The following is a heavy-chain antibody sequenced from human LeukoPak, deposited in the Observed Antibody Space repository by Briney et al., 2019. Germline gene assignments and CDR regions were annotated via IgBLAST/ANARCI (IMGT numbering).Heavy chain of an antibody. D-gene: IGHD3-22*01. Sequence: PGRSLRLSCAASGFTFSSYGMHWFRQAPGKGLEWVAVIWYDGSNKYYADTVKGRFTISRDNSKNTLYLQMNSLRAEDTAVYYCARDLYYYDSSGYYDYWGQGTLVTVSS. CDR3: ARDLYYYDSSGYYDY. CDR2: IWYDGSNK. J-gene: IGHJ4*02. CDR1: GFTFSSYG. V-gene: IGHV3-33*01.